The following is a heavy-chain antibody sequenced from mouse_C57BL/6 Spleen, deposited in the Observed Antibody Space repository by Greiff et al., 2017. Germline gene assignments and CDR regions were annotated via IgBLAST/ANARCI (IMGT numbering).Heavy chain of an antibody. V-gene: IGHV1-61*01. D-gene: IGHD1-1*01. J-gene: IGHJ4*01. CDR1: GYTFTSYW. Sequence: QVQLQQPGAELVRPGSSVKLSCKASGYTFTSYWMDWVKQRPGQGLEWIGNIYPSDSETHYNQKFKDKATLTVDKSSSTAYMQLSSLTSEDSAVYYGARHGSSYEAMDYWGQGTSVTVSS. CDR3: ARHGSSYEAMDY. CDR2: IYPSDSET.